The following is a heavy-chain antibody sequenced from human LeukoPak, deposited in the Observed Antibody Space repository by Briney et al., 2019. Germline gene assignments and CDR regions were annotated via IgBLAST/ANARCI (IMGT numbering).Heavy chain of an antibody. D-gene: IGHD3-22*01. Sequence: TSETLSLTCTVSGGSVSSYYWTWIRQPAGEGLEWIGRISSGGATSYSPSLKSRVTTSVDMSNNQVSLKLTSLTAADTAVYYCARVRLGDRSFDIWGQGTMVTVSS. V-gene: IGHV4-4*07. CDR1: GGSVSSYY. J-gene: IGHJ3*02. CDR2: ISSGGAT. CDR3: ARVRLGDRSFDI.